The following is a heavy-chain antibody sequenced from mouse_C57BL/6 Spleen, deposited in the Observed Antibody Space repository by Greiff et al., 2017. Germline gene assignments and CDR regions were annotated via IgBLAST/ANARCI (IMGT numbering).Heavy chain of an antibody. Sequence: QVQLQQPGAELVRPGSSVKMSCKASGYTFTSYWMHWVKQRPIQGLEWIGNIDPSDSEPHYNQKFKDKATLTVDKSSSTAYMQLSSLTSEDSAVYYCARYDYDEVAYWGQGTLVTVSA. CDR3: ARYDYDEVAY. CDR2: IDPSDSEP. V-gene: IGHV1-52*01. CDR1: GYTFTSYW. D-gene: IGHD2-4*01. J-gene: IGHJ3*01.